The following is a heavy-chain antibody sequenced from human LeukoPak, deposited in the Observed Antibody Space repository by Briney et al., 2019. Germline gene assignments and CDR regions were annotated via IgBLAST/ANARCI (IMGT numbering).Heavy chain of an antibody. J-gene: IGHJ4*02. CDR2: ISKDGSNE. Sequence: GGSLRLSCAASGFTFNRHAVHWVRQAPGKGLEWVAVISKDGSNEYYADSVKGRFTISRDNSKNTLFLQMNSLRAEDTAVYYCARDRTWAARQDWYFDYWGQGTLVTVSS. D-gene: IGHD6-6*01. CDR3: ARDRTWAARQDWYFDY. V-gene: IGHV3-30-3*01. CDR1: GFTFNRHA.